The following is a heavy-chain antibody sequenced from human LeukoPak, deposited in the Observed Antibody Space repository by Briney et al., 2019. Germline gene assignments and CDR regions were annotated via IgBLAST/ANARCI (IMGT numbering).Heavy chain of an antibody. J-gene: IGHJ4*02. D-gene: IGHD5-18*01. CDR2: LFDSVNT. Sequence: SETLSLTCTVSGGSISSHYWSWIRQPPGKGLEWIAYLFDSVNTKDNPSLQSRLALSADTSKNQFSLRLSSVTAADTAVYYCATIKRGSIFGYFDFWGQGIKVTVSS. V-gene: IGHV4-59*11. CDR3: ATIKRGSIFGYFDF. CDR1: GGSISSHY.